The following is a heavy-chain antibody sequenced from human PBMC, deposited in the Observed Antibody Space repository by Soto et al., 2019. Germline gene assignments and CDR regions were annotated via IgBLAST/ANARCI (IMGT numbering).Heavy chain of an antibody. CDR2: ISGDGRTT. Sequence: VGSLRLSWAASGFSFSSHWMNWVRQAPGKGLVWVSRISGDGRTTSHADSVKGRFTISRDNAKNTLYLQVNSLRVEDTAVYYCARGVPNCSSSSCYFDFWGQGILVTVSS. CDR1: GFSFSSHW. D-gene: IGHD2-2*01. CDR3: ARGVPNCSSSSCYFDF. V-gene: IGHV3-74*01. J-gene: IGHJ4*02.